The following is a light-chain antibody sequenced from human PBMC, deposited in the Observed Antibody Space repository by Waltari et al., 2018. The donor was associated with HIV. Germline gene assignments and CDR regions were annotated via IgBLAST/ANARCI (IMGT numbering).Light chain of an antibody. V-gene: IGKV3-15*01. CDR3: QQYNTWPPVT. CDR1: QSVSSH. J-gene: IGKJ4*01. CDR2: GAS. Sequence: EIVLTQSPGTLSVSPGEGATLSCRASQSVSSHLAWYQQKPGQAPRLLIYGASTRATGVPVRFSGSGSGTEFTLTISSLQSEDVAIYYCQQYNTWPPVTFGGGTKVEI.